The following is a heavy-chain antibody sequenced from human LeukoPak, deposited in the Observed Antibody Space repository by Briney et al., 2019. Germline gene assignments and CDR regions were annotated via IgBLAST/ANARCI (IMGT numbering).Heavy chain of an antibody. J-gene: IGHJ4*02. Sequence: GESLKISCKASGYSFTNYWIGWVRQMPGRGLEWMAIIYPGDSDTRYSPSFQGQVTISADKSISTAYLQWSSLKASDTAMYYCARLNYYDSSGLLDYWAREPWSPSPQ. D-gene: IGHD3-22*01. CDR3: ARLNYYDSSGLLDY. CDR2: IYPGDSDT. CDR1: GYSFTNYW. V-gene: IGHV5-51*01.